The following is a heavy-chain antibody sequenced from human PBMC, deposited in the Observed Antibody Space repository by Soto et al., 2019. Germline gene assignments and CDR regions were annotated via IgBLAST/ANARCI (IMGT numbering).Heavy chain of an antibody. Sequence: PGGSLRLSCAASGFTFSSYSMNWVRQAPGKGLEWVSGINWNGGSTGYADSVKGRFTISRDNAKNSLCLQMNSLRAEDTALYHCARGSGESTELWFDYWGQGTLVTVSS. CDR3: ARGSGESTELWFDY. V-gene: IGHV3-20*01. D-gene: IGHD1-7*01. CDR2: INWNGGST. J-gene: IGHJ4*02. CDR1: GFTFSSYS.